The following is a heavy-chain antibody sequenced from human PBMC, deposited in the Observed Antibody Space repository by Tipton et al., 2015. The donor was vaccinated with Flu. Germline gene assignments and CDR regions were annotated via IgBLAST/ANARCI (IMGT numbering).Heavy chain of an antibody. V-gene: IGHV3-13*01. J-gene: IGHJ6*02. Sequence: GSLSLSCAASGFTFSSYDMHWVRRSAGGGLEWVSGIGANGDTSYSDSVKGRFTISRENAKNSLDLHMNRLRPGDTAVYYCTRGPLPDSNWYNGMDVWGQGTTVTVSS. D-gene: IGHD1/OR15-1a*01. CDR1: GFTFSSYD. CDR2: IGANGDT. CDR3: TRGPLPDSNWYNGMDV.